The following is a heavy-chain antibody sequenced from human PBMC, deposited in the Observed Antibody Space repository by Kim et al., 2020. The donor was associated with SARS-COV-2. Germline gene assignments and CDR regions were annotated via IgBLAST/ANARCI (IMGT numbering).Heavy chain of an antibody. CDR1: GFTFNSSA. Sequence: GGSLRLSCAASGFTFNSSAMSWVRQTPGEGLEWVSTLSRSGISTHYAASVKGRFTISRDNSKNTVVLQMNSLRAEDTAVYYCAKGGEWNQGMDVWGQGTPLTVSS. CDR2: LSRSGIST. J-gene: IGHJ6*02. D-gene: IGHD3-10*01. V-gene: IGHV3-23*01. CDR3: AKGGEWNQGMDV.